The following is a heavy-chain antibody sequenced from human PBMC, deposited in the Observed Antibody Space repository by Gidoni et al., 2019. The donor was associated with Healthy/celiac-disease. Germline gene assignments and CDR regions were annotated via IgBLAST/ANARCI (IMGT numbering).Heavy chain of an antibody. CDR1: GFTFRRYA. D-gene: IGHD3-3*01. CDR2: IRGSGGST. CDR3: AKVFTIFGVVPGAFDI. V-gene: IGHV3-23*01. Sequence: EVQLLESGGGLVQPGGSLRLSCAASGFTFRRYAMSWVRQAPGKGLEWVSAIRGSGGSTYYADSVKGRFTISRDNSKNTLYLQMNSLRAEDTAVYYCAKVFTIFGVVPGAFDIWGQGTMVTVSS. J-gene: IGHJ3*02.